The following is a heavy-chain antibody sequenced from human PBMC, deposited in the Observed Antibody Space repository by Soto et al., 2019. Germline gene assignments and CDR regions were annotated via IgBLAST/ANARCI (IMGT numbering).Heavy chain of an antibody. CDR2: GCYVASFQ. CDR3: AKGAISNPAVVKFDS. CDR1: GFTFRTYD. D-gene: IGHD2-15*01. J-gene: IGHJ4*02. Sequence: PGGPLRLSCALSGFTFRTYDIHWLRQAPGRGREWVAVGCYVASFQNYLDTLKGRFTVTKDNSKNNLFLQMNSLWDEDRDVYYCAKGAISNPAVVKFDSWGRGTLDSLS. V-gene: IGHV3-30*18.